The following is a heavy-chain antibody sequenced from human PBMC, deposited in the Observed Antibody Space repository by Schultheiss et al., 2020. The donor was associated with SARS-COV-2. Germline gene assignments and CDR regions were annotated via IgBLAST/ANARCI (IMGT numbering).Heavy chain of an antibody. J-gene: IGHJ6*02. CDR1: GFTFSSYA. Sequence: GGSLRLSCAASGFTFSSYAMSWVRQAPGKGLEWVSAISGSGGITYYADSVKGRFTISRENAKNSLYLQMNSLRAGDTAVYYCARGLYGMDVWGQGTTVTVSS. CDR3: ARGLYGMDV. V-gene: IGHV3-23*01. CDR2: ISGSGGIT.